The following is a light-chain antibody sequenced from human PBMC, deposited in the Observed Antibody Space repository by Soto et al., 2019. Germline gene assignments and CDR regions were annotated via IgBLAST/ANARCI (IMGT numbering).Light chain of an antibody. CDR3: QQYNDWPLT. CDR2: DAS. CDR1: QSGDSN. J-gene: IGKJ4*01. V-gene: IGKV3D-15*01. Sequence: EIVMTQSAATLSGSAGDGATLSCRASQSGDSNLAWYQQKTGQTPRLLMYDASTRPTGIPARFSGSTYGTEFNLTIISLQSEDSAVYYCQQYNDWPLTFGGGTKVDI.